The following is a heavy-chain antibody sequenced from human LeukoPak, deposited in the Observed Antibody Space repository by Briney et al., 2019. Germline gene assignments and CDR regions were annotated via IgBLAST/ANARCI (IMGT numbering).Heavy chain of an antibody. Sequence: ASVKVSCEASGYIFIDYYMHWVRQAPGQGLEWMGWINPNSGGRNYAQKFQGRVTMTSETSISTAYMELSRLRSDDTAVYYCARSYCSSTSCSDYMDVWGKGTTVTISS. CDR2: INPNSGGR. V-gene: IGHV1-2*02. CDR1: GYIFIDYY. D-gene: IGHD2-2*01. J-gene: IGHJ6*03. CDR3: ARSYCSSTSCSDYMDV.